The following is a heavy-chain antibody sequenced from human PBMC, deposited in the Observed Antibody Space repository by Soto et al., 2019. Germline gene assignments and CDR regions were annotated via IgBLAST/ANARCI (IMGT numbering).Heavy chain of an antibody. J-gene: IGHJ4*02. CDR2: IIPIFGTA. Sequence: ASVKVSCKASGGTFSSYAISWVRQAPGQGLEWMGGIIPIFGTANYAQKFQGRVTMTTDTSTSTAYMELRSLRSDDTAVYYCAAPLDPPGGYSSGWYCFDYWGQGTLVTVSS. CDR3: AAPLDPPGGYSSGWYCFDY. V-gene: IGHV1-69*05. CDR1: GGTFSSYA. D-gene: IGHD6-19*01.